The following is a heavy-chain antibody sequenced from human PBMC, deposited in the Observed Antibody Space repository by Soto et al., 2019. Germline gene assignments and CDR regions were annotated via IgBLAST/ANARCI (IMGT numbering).Heavy chain of an antibody. J-gene: IGHJ4*02. CDR3: ARDSPYSWKYVDY. CDR1: GYIFTSFG. V-gene: IGHV1-18*01. CDR2: ISGYNGDT. D-gene: IGHD1-20*01. Sequence: QVQLVQSGTEVKRPGASVKVSCKASGYIFTSFGISWVRQAPGQGLEWMGWISGYNGDTKYAQKFQGRAPMTTDTSTSTAYMELRSLRSDDTAIYYCARDSPYSWKYVDYWGQGTLVTVSA.